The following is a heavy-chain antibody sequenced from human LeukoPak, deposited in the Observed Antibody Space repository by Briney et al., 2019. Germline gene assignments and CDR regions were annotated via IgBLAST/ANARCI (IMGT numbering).Heavy chain of an antibody. V-gene: IGHV1-24*01. D-gene: IGHD3-22*01. J-gene: IGHJ3*02. CDR3: VTEGDYYDDSIRDAFDI. Sequence: ASVKVSCKVSGQSLTELSIHWVRQSPDKGLEWMGGFDPEDGETFYAEKFQGRVTMTEDTSTDTAYMDLSSLRSDDTAVYYCVTEGDYYDDSIRDAFDIWGQGTLVTVSS. CDR2: FDPEDGET. CDR1: GQSLTELS.